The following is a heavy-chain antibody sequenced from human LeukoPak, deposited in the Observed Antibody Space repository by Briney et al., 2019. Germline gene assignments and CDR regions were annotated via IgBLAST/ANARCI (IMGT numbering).Heavy chain of an antibody. CDR1: GGSVSSNSAA. Sequence: SQTLSLTCAISGGSVSSNSAAWNWIRQPPSRGLEWLGRTYYGPKWYNDYGVSVKSRITINADTSKNQFSLQLNSVTPEDTAVYYCARGKWNHYGMDVWGQGTTVTVSS. J-gene: IGHJ6*02. V-gene: IGHV6-1*01. D-gene: IGHD1-1*01. CDR2: TYYGPKWYN. CDR3: ARGKWNHYGMDV.